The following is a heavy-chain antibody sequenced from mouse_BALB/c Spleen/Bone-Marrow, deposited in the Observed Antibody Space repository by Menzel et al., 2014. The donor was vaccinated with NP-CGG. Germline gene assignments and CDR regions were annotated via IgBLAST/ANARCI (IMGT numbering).Heavy chain of an antibody. CDR3: ARYYRNDYFALDY. Sequence: QVQLQHSGAELVRPGSSVKISCKASGYAFXSYWMNWVKQRPGQGLEWIGQIYPGDGDTNYIGKFKGKATLTADKSSSTAYMQLSSLTSEDSAVYFCARYYRNDYFALDYWGQGTSVTVSS. D-gene: IGHD2-14*01. V-gene: IGHV1-80*01. CDR1: GYAFXSYW. CDR2: IYPGDGDT. J-gene: IGHJ4*01.